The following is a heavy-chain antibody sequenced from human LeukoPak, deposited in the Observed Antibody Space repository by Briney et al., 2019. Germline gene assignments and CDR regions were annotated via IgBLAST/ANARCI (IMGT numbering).Heavy chain of an antibody. CDR3: AKEPLLRYFDWLPTFFDY. V-gene: IGHV3-23*01. J-gene: IGHJ4*02. D-gene: IGHD3-9*01. CDR2: ISGSGGST. Sequence: GGSLRLSCAASGFTFSSYAMSWVRQAPGKGLEWVSAISGSGGSTYYADSVKGRFTISRDNSKNTLYLQMNSLRAEDTAVYYCAKEPLLRYFDWLPTFFDYWGQGTLVTVSP. CDR1: GFTFSSYA.